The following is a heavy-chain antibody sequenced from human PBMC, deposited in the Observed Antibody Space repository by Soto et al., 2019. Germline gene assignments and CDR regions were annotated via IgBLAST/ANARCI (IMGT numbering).Heavy chain of an antibody. CDR2: ISPSETGA. Sequence: QVHLVQSGAEVKKLGASVTLSCQASGYTFTSDYIQWVRQAPGQGLEWVGMISPSETGATYEPNFQGRVTLSRDTSTNTVYMELSSLRSEDTAVYYCAREGAVPGGMSGYDILGQGTMVTVSS. J-gene: IGHJ3*02. V-gene: IGHV1-46*03. CDR1: GYTFTSDY. D-gene: IGHD2-2*01. CDR3: AREGAVPGGMSGYDI.